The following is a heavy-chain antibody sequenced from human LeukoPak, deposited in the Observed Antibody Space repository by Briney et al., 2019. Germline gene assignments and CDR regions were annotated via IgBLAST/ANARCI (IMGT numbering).Heavy chain of an antibody. CDR1: GFTFSSYA. J-gene: IGHJ4*02. CDR2: ISGSGGST. Sequence: PGGSLTLSCAASGFTFSSYAMSWVRQAPGKGLEWVSAISGSGGSTYYADSVKGRFTISRDNSKNTLYLQMNSLRAEDTAVYYCAKDSPPTPSIDGYNSGIFDYWGQGTLVAVSS. D-gene: IGHD5-24*01. CDR3: AKDSPPTPSIDGYNSGIFDY. V-gene: IGHV3-23*01.